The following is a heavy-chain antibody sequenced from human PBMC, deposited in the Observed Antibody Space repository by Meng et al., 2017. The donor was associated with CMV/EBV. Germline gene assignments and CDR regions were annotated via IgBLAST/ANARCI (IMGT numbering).Heavy chain of an antibody. D-gene: IGHD2-2*02. CDR2: ISSSGSTI. V-gene: IGHV3-11*04. CDR3: ARVSIVDCSSTSCYTGPTPYYYYGMDV. J-gene: IGHJ6*02. CDR1: GFTFSDYY. Sequence: GGSLRLSCAASGFTFSDYYMSWIRQAPGKGLEWVSYISSSGSTIYYADSVKGRFTISRDNAKNSLYLQMNSLRAEDTAVYYCARVSIVDCSSTSCYTGPTPYYYYGMDVWGQGTTVTVSS.